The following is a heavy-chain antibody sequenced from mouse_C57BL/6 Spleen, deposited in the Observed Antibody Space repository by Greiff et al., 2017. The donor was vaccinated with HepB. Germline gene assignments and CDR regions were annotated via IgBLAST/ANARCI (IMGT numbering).Heavy chain of an antibody. V-gene: IGHV1-82*01. CDR2: IYPGDGDT. D-gene: IGHD1-1*01. Sequence: VQLQQSGPELVKPGASVKISCKASGYAFSSSWMNWVKQRPGKGLEWIGRIYPGDGDTNYNGKFKGKATLTADKSSSTAYMQLSSLTSEDSAVYFWALPLLRSGYFDVWGTGTTVTVSS. CDR3: ALPLLRSGYFDV. J-gene: IGHJ1*03. CDR1: GYAFSSSW.